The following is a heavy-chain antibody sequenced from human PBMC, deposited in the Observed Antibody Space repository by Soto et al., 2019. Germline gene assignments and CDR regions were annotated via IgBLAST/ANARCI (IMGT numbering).Heavy chain of an antibody. CDR3: ARGGYCSCSGCPDGNHFYMDV. D-gene: IGHD2-2*01. V-gene: IGHV4-34*01. CDR1: GGPVSGLY. J-gene: IGHJ6*03. Sequence: ASETLSLTCAVYGGPVSGLYWSWIRQAPGKGLEWIGEINHSGSTNYNSSLRSRATILLDTSANQVSLKLTSVTAADTAVYYCARGGYCSCSGCPDGNHFYMDVWGKGSTVTVSS. CDR2: INHSGST.